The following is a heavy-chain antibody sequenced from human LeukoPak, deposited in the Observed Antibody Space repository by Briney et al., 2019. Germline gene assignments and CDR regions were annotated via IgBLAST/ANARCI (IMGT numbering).Heavy chain of an antibody. CDR3: VKDMNPGGADV. V-gene: IGHV3-9*02. CDR1: GFNSEEHA. J-gene: IGHJ6*02. D-gene: IGHD3-10*01. Sequence: PGRSLRLSCVVSGFNSEEHAMHWVRQAPGKGLEWVSGIYWSSSGTGYADSVKGRFTVSRDSAKNSLYLQMNSLRPEDTALYYCVKDMNPGGADVWGQGTTVTVSS. CDR2: IYWSSSGT.